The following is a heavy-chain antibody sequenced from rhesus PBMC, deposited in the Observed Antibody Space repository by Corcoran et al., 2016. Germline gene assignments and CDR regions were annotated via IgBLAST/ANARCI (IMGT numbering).Heavy chain of an antibody. D-gene: IGHD6-31*01. Sequence: QVQLQESGPGVVKPSETLSLTCAVSGGSISSGYDWSCIRQPPGKGLELIGYIYGSNESTKYNPSLKNRVTISKDSSRNQFSLKLSSVTAADTAVYYCARKNSGWYYFDYWGQGVLVTVSS. CDR1: GGSISSGYD. J-gene: IGHJ4*01. CDR2: IYGSNEST. CDR3: ARKNSGWYYFDY. V-gene: IGHV4-76*01.